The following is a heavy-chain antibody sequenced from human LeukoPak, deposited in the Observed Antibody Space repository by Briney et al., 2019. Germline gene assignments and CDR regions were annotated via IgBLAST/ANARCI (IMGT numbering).Heavy chain of an antibody. V-gene: IGHV3-23*01. CDR2: ISDNSGSI. CDR1: GFIFSTYG. Sequence: GGSLRLSCAASGFIFSTYGMTWVRQAPGKGLEWVSSISDNSGSIHYADSVRGRFTISRDNSKNTLYLQMNSLRAEDTAVYYCAKDTSGRSMIEGPELQHWGQGTLVTVSS. D-gene: IGHD3-22*01. CDR3: AKDTSGRSMIEGPELQH. J-gene: IGHJ1*01.